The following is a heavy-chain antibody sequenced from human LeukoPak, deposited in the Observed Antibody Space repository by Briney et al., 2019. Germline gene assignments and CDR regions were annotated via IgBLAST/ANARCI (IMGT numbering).Heavy chain of an antibody. CDR1: GFTFRNYG. CDR2: IWYDGNNK. D-gene: IGHD2-15*01. J-gene: IGHJ4*02. Sequence: GGSLRPSCAASGFTFRNYGMHWVRQAPGKGLEWVALIWYDGNNKYYADSVKGRFTISRDNSKNTLYLQMNSLRADDTAVYYCARQYCSGDNCSFSDWGQGTLVTVSS. V-gene: IGHV3-33*01. CDR3: ARQYCSGDNCSFSD.